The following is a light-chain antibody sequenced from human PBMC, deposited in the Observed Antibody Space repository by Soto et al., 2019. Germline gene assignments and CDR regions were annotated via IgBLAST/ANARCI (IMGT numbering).Light chain of an antibody. CDR1: SSDVGIYDY. CDR3: CSFSSDSTPLV. Sequence: QSALTQPASVSGSPGQSISISCTGTSSDVGIYDYVSWYQHHPGKAPKLMVYEVTNRPSGVSNRFSGSKSGNTASLTISGLQAEDEADYYCCSFSSDSTPLVFGGGTKLTVL. V-gene: IGLV2-14*01. CDR2: EVT. J-gene: IGLJ2*01.